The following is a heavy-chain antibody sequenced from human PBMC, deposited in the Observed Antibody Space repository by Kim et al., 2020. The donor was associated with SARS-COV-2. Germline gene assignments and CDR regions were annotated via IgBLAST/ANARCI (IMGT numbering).Heavy chain of an antibody. D-gene: IGHD1-1*01. CDR3: ARDSPSLWLEPPRGMDV. CDR1: GYTFTSYG. Sequence: ASVKVSCKASGYTFTSYGISWVRQAPGQGLEWMGWISAYNGNTNYAQKLQGRVTMTTDTSTSTAYMELRSLRSDDTAVYYCARDSPSLWLEPPRGMDVWGQGTTVTVSS. J-gene: IGHJ6*02. CDR2: ISAYNGNT. V-gene: IGHV1-18*01.